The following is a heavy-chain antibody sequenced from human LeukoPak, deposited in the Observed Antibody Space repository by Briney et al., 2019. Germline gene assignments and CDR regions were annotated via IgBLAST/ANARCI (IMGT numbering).Heavy chain of an antibody. Sequence: MSSETLSLTCTVSGGTLNSFYWSWIRQPPGKGLEWIGYVYYTGSTDYNPSLKSRVTMSVDTSQNQFSLKLSSVTAADTAVYYCARTSSMTTVYFDYWGQGTLVTVSS. V-gene: IGHV4-59*12. CDR1: GGTLNSFY. CDR2: VYYTGST. D-gene: IGHD4-17*01. J-gene: IGHJ4*02. CDR3: ARTSSMTTVYFDY.